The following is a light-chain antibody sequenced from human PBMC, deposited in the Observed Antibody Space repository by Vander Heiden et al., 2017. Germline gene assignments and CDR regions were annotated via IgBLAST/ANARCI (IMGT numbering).Light chain of an antibody. CDR1: QTLSNDF. Sequence: EIVFTQSPATLSLSPGQRATLSCGAGQTLSNDFLAWYQQRPGLAPRLLIYNASRRATGIPDRFSGSGSGTDFTLTISRLEPEDFAVYYCQQYGSLALTFGGGTKVEIK. CDR2: NAS. J-gene: IGKJ4*01. CDR3: QQYGSLALT. V-gene: IGKV3D-20*01.